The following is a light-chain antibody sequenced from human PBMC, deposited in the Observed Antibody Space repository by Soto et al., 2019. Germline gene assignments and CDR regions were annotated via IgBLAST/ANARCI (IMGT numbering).Light chain of an antibody. CDR2: GAS. CDR3: QQSYSTTFT. J-gene: IGKJ3*01. V-gene: IGKV1-39*01. CDR1: ETVSTY. Sequence: DIQMTQSPYYLSASVGDRVTIACRASETVSTYVNWYQQKPGRAPKLLIYGASSLQSGVPSRFSGSGSATDFTLTITSLHPEDFATYYCQQSYSTTFTFGPGTKVDIK.